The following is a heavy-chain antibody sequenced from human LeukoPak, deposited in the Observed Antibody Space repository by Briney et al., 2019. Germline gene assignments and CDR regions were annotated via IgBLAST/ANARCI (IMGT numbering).Heavy chain of an antibody. D-gene: IGHD6-13*01. J-gene: IGHJ4*02. V-gene: IGHV3-33*01. CDR1: GFTFSSYG. Sequence: PGRSLRLSCAASGFTFSSYGMHWVRQAPGKGLEWVAVIWYDGSNKYYADSVKGRFTISRDNSKNTLYLQMNSLRLEDTAVYYCAREWGAAADYWGQGTLVTVSS. CDR3: AREWGAAADY. CDR2: IWYDGSNK.